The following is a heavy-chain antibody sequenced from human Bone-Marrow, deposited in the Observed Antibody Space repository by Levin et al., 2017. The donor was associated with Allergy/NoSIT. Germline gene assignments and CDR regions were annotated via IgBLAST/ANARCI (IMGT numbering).Heavy chain of an antibody. CDR2: ISSSGART. D-gene: IGHD2-2*01. CDR3: AKFEGYCSGTTCYAEMDV. V-gene: IGHV3-23*01. J-gene: IGHJ6*02. CDR1: GFSFRTYA. Sequence: GGSLRLSCAASGFSFRTYAMSWVRQAPGKGLEWVSAISSSGARTYFADAVKGRFTISRDNSKNTLFLQMNSLRAEDTAVYYCAKFEGYCSGTTCYAEMDVWGQGTTVTVSS.